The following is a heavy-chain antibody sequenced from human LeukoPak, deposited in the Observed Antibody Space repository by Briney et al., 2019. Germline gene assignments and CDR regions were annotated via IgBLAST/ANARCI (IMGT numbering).Heavy chain of an antibody. CDR2: IYYSGST. CDR3: ARLGAIRLDP. J-gene: IGHJ5*02. CDR1: GGSISCSSYY. Sequence: PSETLSLACTVSGGSISCSSYYWGWIRQPPGKGLEWIGSIYYSGSTYYNPSLKSRVTISVDTSKNQFSLKLTSVTAADTAVCYCARLGAIRLDPWGQGTLVTASS. D-gene: IGHD3-16*01. V-gene: IGHV4-39*01.